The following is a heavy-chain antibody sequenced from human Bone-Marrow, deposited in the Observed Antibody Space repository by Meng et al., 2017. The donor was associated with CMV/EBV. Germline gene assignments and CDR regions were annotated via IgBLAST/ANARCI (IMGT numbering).Heavy chain of an antibody. CDR3: ARGLGY. CDR1: GGSISSYY. Sequence: SETLSLTCTVSGGSISSYYWSWIRQPPGKGLEWIGYIYYSGSTNYNPSLKSRVTISVDTSKNQFSLKLSSVTAADTAVYYCARGLGYWGQGTLVTVAS. J-gene: IGHJ4*02. CDR2: IYYSGST. D-gene: IGHD6-6*01. V-gene: IGHV4-59*01.